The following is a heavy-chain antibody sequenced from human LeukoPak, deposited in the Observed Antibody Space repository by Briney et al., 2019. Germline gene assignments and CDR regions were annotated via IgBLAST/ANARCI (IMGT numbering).Heavy chain of an antibody. CDR3: ARDMERGIVVVPAAI. J-gene: IGHJ4*02. CDR1: GYTFTSYA. V-gene: IGHV1-3*01. CDR2: INAGNGNT. Sequence: VASVKVSCKASGYTFTSYAMHWVRQAPGQRLEWMGWINAGNGNTKYSQKFQGRVTITRDTSASTAYMELSSPRSEDTAVYYCARDMERGIVVVPAAIWGQGTLVTVSS. D-gene: IGHD2-2*01.